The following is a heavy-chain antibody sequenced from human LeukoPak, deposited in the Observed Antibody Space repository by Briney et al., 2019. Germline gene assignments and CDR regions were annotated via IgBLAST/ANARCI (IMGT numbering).Heavy chain of an antibody. V-gene: IGHV3-72*01. CDR2: TRNKANSYTT. J-gene: IGHJ4*02. CDR1: GFTLSDYY. Sequence: GGSLRLSCAASGFTLSDYYMDWVRQAPGKGLEWVGRTRNKANSYTTEYAASAKGRFTISRDDSKNSLDLQMNSLKTEDTAVYYCARIIDSSGYYYGAIDYWGQGTLVTVSP. D-gene: IGHD3-22*01. CDR3: ARIIDSSGYYYGAIDY.